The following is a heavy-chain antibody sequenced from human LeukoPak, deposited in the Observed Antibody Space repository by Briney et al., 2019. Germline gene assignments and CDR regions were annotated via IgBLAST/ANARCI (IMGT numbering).Heavy chain of an antibody. V-gene: IGHV3-74*01. CDR1: GFTFSSYW. CDR2: INSDGSST. D-gene: IGHD3-22*01. CDR3: ARGRYDGSGYYPLYDY. Sequence: GGSLRLSCAASGFTFSSYWMHWVRQTPGKGLVWVSRINSDGSSTSYADSVKGRFTISRDNAKNSLYLQMSSLRAEDTAVYYCARGRYDGSGYYPLYDYWGQGSLVTVSS. J-gene: IGHJ4*02.